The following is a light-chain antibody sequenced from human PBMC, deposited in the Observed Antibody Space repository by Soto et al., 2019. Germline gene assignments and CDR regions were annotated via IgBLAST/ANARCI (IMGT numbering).Light chain of an antibody. CDR1: SSNIGAGYD. CDR3: CSYAGTVAYV. V-gene: IGLV1-40*01. J-gene: IGLJ1*01. CDR2: GNS. Sequence: QSVLTQPPSVSGAPGQRVTISCTGSSSNIGAGYDVHWYQQLPGTAPKLLIYGNSNRPSGVPDRFSGSKSGTSASLAITGLQAEDEADYFCCSYAGTVAYVFGTGTKVTVL.